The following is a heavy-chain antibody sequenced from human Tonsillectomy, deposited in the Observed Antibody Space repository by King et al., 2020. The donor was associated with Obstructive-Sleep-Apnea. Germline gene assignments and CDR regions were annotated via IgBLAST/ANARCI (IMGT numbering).Heavy chain of an antibody. V-gene: IGHV2-5*02. CDR1: GFSFTTSAVG. D-gene: IGHD2-15*01. CDR2: IYWDNDN. CDR3: VHSDRILFDY. J-gene: IGHJ4*02. Sequence: TLQESGPTLVKSTQTLTLTCTFSGFSFTTSAVGVGWIRQPPGKALEWLALIYWDNDNRYSPSLKSRLTITKDTSNSQVVLTMTNMGPVDTATYYCVHSDRILFDYWGQGTLVTVSS.